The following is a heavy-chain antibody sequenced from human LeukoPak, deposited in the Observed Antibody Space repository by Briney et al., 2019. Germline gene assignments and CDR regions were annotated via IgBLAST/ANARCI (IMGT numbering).Heavy chain of an antibody. Sequence: PSETLSLTCAVYGGSFSGYYWSWIRQPPGKGLEWIGEINHSGSTNYNPSLKSRVTISVDTSKNQFSLKLSSVTAADTAVYYCARVRGRDFDWLLSARGRSVFDYWGQGTLVTVSS. CDR3: ARVRGRDFDWLLSARGRSVFDY. CDR1: GGSFSGYY. V-gene: IGHV4-34*01. D-gene: IGHD3-9*01. J-gene: IGHJ4*02. CDR2: INHSGST.